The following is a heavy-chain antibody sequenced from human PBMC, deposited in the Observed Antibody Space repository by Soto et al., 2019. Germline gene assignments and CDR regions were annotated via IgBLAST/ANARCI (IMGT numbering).Heavy chain of an antibody. J-gene: IGHJ4*02. CDR2: ISGSGGST. CDR1: GFTFSSYA. D-gene: IGHD3-16*01. Sequence: EVQLLESGGGLVQPGGSLRLSCAASGFTFSSYAMSWVRQAPGKGLEWVAAISGSGGSTYYADSVKGRFTISRDNSKNTLYLQRNSLRAEDTAVYYCAKFLGGPNSPHDYWGQGTLVTVSS. CDR3: AKFLGGPNSPHDY. V-gene: IGHV3-23*01.